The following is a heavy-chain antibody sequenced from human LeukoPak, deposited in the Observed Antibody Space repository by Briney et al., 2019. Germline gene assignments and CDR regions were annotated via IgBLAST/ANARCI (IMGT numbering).Heavy chain of an antibody. Sequence: GGSLRLSCAASGFTVSSKYMSWVRQAPGKGLEWVSVIYSGGSTYYADSVKGRFTISRDNSKNTVYLQMNSLRAEDTVVYYCARDCSASSSDYYPLGYWGQGTLVTVSS. V-gene: IGHV3-66*01. CDR1: GFTVSSKY. D-gene: IGHD3-22*01. CDR3: ARDCSASSSDYYPLGY. CDR2: IYSGGST. J-gene: IGHJ4*02.